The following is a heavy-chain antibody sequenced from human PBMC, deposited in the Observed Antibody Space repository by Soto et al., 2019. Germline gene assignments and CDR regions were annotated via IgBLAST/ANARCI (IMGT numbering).Heavy chain of an antibody. CDR2: TIPLFGKT. V-gene: IGHV1-69*06. J-gene: IGHJ3*02. CDR3: ARKVASSDDAFDI. Sequence: QVQLVQSGAEVKKPGSSVKVSCKASGDTFSSYITPWGGQAPGQGLEWMGGTIPLFGKTYYAQKFHGRVTFTADTYTSTAYMELSSLTSEDRAVYYCARKVASSDDAFDIWGQGTMVTVSS. CDR1: GDTFSSYI.